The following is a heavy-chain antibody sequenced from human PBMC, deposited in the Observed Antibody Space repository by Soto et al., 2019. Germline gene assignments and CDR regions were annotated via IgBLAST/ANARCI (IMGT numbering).Heavy chain of an antibody. Sequence: QVQLVQSGAEVKKPGASVKVSCKASGYTFTSYYMHWVRQAPGQGLEWMGIINPSGGSTSYAQKFQGRVTMTRDTSTSTVYMELSSLRSEDTAVYYCARVEVAGTGNNNWFDPWGQGTLVTVSS. J-gene: IGHJ5*02. CDR1: GYTFTSYY. CDR3: ARVEVAGTGNNNWFDP. D-gene: IGHD6-19*01. CDR2: INPSGGST. V-gene: IGHV1-46*01.